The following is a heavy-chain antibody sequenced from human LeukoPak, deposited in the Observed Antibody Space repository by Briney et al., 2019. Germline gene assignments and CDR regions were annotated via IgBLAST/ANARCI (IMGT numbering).Heavy chain of an antibody. V-gene: IGHV3-73*01. Sequence: GGSLRLSCSASGLTLSVSAIHWVRQASGKGLEWVGRIKTKADNYATAYAASVKGRFTISRDDSTNTAYLQMNSLKTEDTAVYYCTHPAYYYNVDVWGQGTTVTVSS. CDR2: IKTKADNYAT. CDR1: GLTLSVSA. CDR3: THPAYYYNVDV. D-gene: IGHD6-25*01. J-gene: IGHJ6*02.